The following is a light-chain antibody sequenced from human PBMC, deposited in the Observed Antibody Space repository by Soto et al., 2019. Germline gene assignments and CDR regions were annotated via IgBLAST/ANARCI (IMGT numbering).Light chain of an antibody. V-gene: IGKV3-15*01. Sequence: EIVMTQSPATLSVSPGERATLSCRASQSVSSKLVWYQQKPGQAPRLLIYGASTRATGIPARFSGSGSGTEFTLTISSLQSEDFAIYYCQQYNNWPWTFGQGTKVDIK. CDR1: QSVSSK. CDR2: GAS. J-gene: IGKJ1*01. CDR3: QQYNNWPWT.